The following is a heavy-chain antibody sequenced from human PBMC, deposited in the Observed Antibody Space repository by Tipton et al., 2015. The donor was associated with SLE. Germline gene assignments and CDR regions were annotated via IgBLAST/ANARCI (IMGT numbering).Heavy chain of an antibody. J-gene: IGHJ6*03. CDR3: ASEWLPYYYYMDV. D-gene: IGHD6-19*01. CDR2: INIFGGSGGST. V-gene: IGHV3-23*01. Sequence: SLRLSCAASGFTFSSYAMSWVRQAPGKGLEWVSSINIFGGSGGSTYYADSVKGRFTISRDNSKNTLYLQMNSLRAEDTAVYYCASEWLPYYYYMDVWGKGTTVTVSS. CDR1: GFTFSSYA.